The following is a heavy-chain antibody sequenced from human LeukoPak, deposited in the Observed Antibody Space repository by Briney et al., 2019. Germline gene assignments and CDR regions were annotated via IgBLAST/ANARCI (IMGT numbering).Heavy chain of an antibody. Sequence: ASVKVSCKASGYTFTSHGISWVRQAPGQGLEWMGWISIYNDDTNYAQRLQGRVTMTTDTSTSTAYMELRGLRSDDTAIYYCARNSHGYGSGWQQFNFDYWGQGTLVTVSS. CDR2: ISIYNDDT. V-gene: IGHV1-18*01. CDR1: GYTFTSHG. D-gene: IGHD6-19*01. J-gene: IGHJ4*02. CDR3: ARNSHGYGSGWQQFNFDY.